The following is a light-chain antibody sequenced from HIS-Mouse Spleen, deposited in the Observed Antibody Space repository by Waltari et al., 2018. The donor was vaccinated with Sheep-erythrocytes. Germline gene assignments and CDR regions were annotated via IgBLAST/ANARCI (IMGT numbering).Light chain of an antibody. CDR3: CSYAGSSTPWV. V-gene: IGLV2-23*01. CDR2: EGS. CDR1: SSDVGSYNL. J-gene: IGLJ3*02. Sequence: QSALTQPASVSGSPGQSITISCTGTSSDVGSYNLFPWYQPAPGKAPKLMFYEGSKRRSGVSTRFSGSKSGNTASLTISGLQAEDEADYYCCSYAGSSTPWVFGGGTKLTVL.